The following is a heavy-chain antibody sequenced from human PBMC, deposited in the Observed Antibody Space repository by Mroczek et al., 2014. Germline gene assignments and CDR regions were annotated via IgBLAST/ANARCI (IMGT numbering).Heavy chain of an antibody. J-gene: IGHJ6*03. D-gene: IGHD6-13*01. CDR3: ARDRAAGGYYYYYYYMDV. Sequence: QLQESGPRTGEAFRRTLSLTCTVSVAPSVVTTGAGSGSPHGKGLEWIGYIYYSGSTNYNPSLKSRVTISVDTSKNQFSLKLSSVTAADTAVYYCARDRAAGGYYYYYYYMDVWGKGTTVTVSS. CDR2: IYYSGST. V-gene: IGHV4-59*01. CDR1: VAPSVVTT.